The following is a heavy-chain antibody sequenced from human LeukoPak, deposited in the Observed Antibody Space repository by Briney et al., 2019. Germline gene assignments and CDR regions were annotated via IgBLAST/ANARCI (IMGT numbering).Heavy chain of an antibody. D-gene: IGHD3-10*01. CDR2: INPNSGGT. V-gene: IGHV1-2*02. Sequence: ASVKVSCKASGYTFTGYYMHWVRQAPGQGREWMGWINPNSGGTNYAQKFQGRVTMTRDTSISTAYMELSRLRSDDTAVYYCARGFSGFGDDAGDYWGQGTLVTVSS. J-gene: IGHJ4*02. CDR3: ARGFSGFGDDAGDY. CDR1: GYTFTGYY.